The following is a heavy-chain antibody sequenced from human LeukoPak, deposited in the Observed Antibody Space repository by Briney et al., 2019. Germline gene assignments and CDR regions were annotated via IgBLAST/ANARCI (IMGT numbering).Heavy chain of an antibody. Sequence: GRSLRLSCAASGFTFSSYAMHWVRQAPGKGLEWVAVISYDGSNKYYADSVKGRFIISRDNAKNSLYLQMNSLRAEDTAVYYCARVCITMVRGVIGPYFDYWGQGTLVTVSS. D-gene: IGHD3-10*01. CDR3: ARVCITMVRGVIGPYFDY. J-gene: IGHJ4*02. V-gene: IGHV3-30*07. CDR2: ISYDGSNK. CDR1: GFTFSSYA.